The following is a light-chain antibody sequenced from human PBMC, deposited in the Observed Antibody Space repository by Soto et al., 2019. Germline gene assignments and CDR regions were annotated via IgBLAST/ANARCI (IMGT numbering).Light chain of an antibody. CDR1: QHVRDSY. Sequence: EIVLTQSPGTLSLTPGERATLSCRASQHVRDSYLAWYQQKPGQAPSLLLYDTSTRATGVPDRFSGSGSGTDFALTISRVEPEDFALYFCQQYGSSPGTFGQGTKVEI. CDR2: DTS. V-gene: IGKV3-20*01. CDR3: QQYGSSPGT. J-gene: IGKJ1*01.